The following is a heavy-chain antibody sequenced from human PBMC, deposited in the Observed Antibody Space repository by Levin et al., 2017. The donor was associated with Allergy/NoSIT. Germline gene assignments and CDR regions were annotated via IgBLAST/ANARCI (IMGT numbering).Heavy chain of an antibody. Sequence: GESLKISCAASGFTVSSNYMSWVRQAPGKGLEWVSVIYSGGSTYYADSVKGRFTISRDNSKNTLYLQMNSLRAEDTAVYYCAREEMANYYGSGSYVLGGEYWGQGTLVTVSS. CDR3: AREEMANYYGSGSYVLGGEY. J-gene: IGHJ4*02. V-gene: IGHV3-66*02. CDR2: IYSGGST. D-gene: IGHD3-10*01. CDR1: GFTVSSNY.